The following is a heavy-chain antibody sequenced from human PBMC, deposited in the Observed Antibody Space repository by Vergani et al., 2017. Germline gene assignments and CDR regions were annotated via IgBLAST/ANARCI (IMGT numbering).Heavy chain of an antibody. J-gene: IGHJ6*02. V-gene: IGHV1-2*02. D-gene: IGHD6-13*01. CDR2: INPNSGGT. CDR3: ARTSSRKVGMDV. CDR1: GGTFSSYA. Sequence: QVQLVQSGAEVKKPGSSVKVSCKASGGTFSSYAISWVRQAPGQGLEWMGWINPNSGGTNYAQKFQGRVTMTRDTSISTAYMELSRLRSDDTAVYYCARTSSRKVGMDVWGQGTTVTVSS.